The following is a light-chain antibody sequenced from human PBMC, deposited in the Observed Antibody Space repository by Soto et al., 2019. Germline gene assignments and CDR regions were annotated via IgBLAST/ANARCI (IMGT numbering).Light chain of an antibody. Sequence: DIVMTQSPDSLAVSLGERATINCKSGQTVLSTSNNRKCLSWFQQKPGQPPKMLIYWASTRQYGVPDRFSGSGSGTDFTLTISSLQAEDVAVYYCQHYGTAPPRYIFGQGTKLEIK. CDR1: QTVLSTSNNRKC. V-gene: IGKV4-1*01. J-gene: IGKJ2*01. CDR2: WAS. CDR3: QHYGTAPPRYI.